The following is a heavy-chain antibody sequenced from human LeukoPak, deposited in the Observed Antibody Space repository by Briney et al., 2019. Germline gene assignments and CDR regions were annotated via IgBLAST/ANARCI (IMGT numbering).Heavy chain of an antibody. CDR3: ARRLYRSSRSSFDY. J-gene: IGHJ4*02. D-gene: IGHD6-13*01. V-gene: IGHV3-53*01. Sequence: VGSLRLSCAASGFTVSSNYMSWVRQAPGKGLEWVSVIYSGGSTYYADSVKGRFTISRDNSKNTLYLQMNSLRAEDTAVYYCARRLYRSSRSSFDYWGQGTLVTVSS. CDR2: IYSGGST. CDR1: GFTVSSNY.